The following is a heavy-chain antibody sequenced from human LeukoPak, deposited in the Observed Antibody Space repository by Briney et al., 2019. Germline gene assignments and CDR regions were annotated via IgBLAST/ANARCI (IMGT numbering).Heavy chain of an antibody. CDR1: GGSISSYY. D-gene: IGHD6-6*01. CDR2: IYYSGST. Sequence: PSETLSLTCTVSGGSISSYYWSWIRQPPGKGLEWIGYIYYSGSTNYNPSLKSRVTISVDTSKNQFSLKLSSVTAADTAVYYCARDLAARRGANYFDYWGQGTLVTVSS. J-gene: IGHJ4*02. V-gene: IGHV4-59*01. CDR3: ARDLAARRGANYFDY.